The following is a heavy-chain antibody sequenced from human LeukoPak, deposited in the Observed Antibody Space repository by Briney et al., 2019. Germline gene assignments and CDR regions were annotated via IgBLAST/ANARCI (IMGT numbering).Heavy chain of an antibody. CDR3: ARGVVEWELLSYFDY. J-gene: IGHJ4*02. Sequence: GASVKVSCKASGYTFTSYGISWVRQAPGQGLEWMGWISAYNGNTNYAQKLQGRVTMTTDTSTSTAYMELRSLRSDDTAVYYCARGVVEWELLSYFDYWGQGTLVTVSS. V-gene: IGHV1-18*01. CDR2: ISAYNGNT. D-gene: IGHD1-26*01. CDR1: GYTFTSYG.